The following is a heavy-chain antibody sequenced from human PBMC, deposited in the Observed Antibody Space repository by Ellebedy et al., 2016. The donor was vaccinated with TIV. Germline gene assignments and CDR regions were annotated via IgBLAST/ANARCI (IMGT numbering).Heavy chain of an antibody. Sequence: GESLKISCQGSAYSFINYWIVWVRQLPGRGLEWMGIIDLSDSDTRYSPSFPGKVTISADSSVTTAYLHFNSMKPSDTAVYYCAKLGHRATPDDSWGQGTLVTVSS. J-gene: IGHJ4*02. V-gene: IGHV5-51*01. CDR2: IDLSDSDT. CDR3: AKLGHRATPDDS. D-gene: IGHD1-14*01. CDR1: AYSFINYW.